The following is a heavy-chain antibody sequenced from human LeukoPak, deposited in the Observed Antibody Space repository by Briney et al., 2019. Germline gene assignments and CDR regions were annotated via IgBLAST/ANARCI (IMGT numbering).Heavy chain of an antibody. J-gene: IGHJ6*03. CDR1: GYTFTSYE. CDR2: MNPNSGNT. CDR3: ARANRITMVRGSPYYYYMDV. Sequence: ASVKVSCKASGYTFTSYEINWVRQATGQGLEWMGWMNPNSGNTGYAQKFQGRVTMTRNTSISTAYMELSSLRSEDTAVYYCARANRITMVRGSPYYYYMDVWGTGTTVTVSS. V-gene: IGHV1-8*01. D-gene: IGHD3-10*01.